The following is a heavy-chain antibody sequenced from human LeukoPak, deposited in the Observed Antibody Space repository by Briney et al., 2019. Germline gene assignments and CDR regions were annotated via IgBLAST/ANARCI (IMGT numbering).Heavy chain of an antibody. Sequence: PSETLSLTCTVSGGSISSSSYYWGWIRQPPGKGLEWIGSIYYSGSTYYNPSLKSRVTISVDTSKNQFSLKLSSVTAADTAVYYCASLVVITYNWFDHWGQGTLVTVSS. D-gene: IGHD3-22*01. CDR2: IYYSGST. CDR1: GGSISSSSYY. J-gene: IGHJ5*02. V-gene: IGHV4-39*01. CDR3: ASLVVITYNWFDH.